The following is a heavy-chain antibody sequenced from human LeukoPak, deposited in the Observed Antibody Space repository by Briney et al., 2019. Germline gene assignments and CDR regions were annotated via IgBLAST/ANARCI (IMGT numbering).Heavy chain of an antibody. CDR1: GGSMSSYY. CDR3: ARGARAGYNLEPFDY. V-gene: IGHV4-59*08. J-gene: IGHJ4*02. Sequence: PETLSLTCTVSGGSMSSYYWSWIRQPPGKGLEWIGYIYYSGSTKYNPSLKSRFTISVDTSKNQFSLKLSSVTAADTAVYYCARGARAGYNLEPFDYWGQGTLVTVSS. D-gene: IGHD5-24*01. CDR2: IYYSGST.